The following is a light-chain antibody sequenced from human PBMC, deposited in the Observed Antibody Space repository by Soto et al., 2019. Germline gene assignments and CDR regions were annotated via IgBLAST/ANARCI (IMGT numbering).Light chain of an antibody. CDR3: QQGYRTLT. CDR1: QSISSA. V-gene: IGKV1-39*01. CDR2: AAS. J-gene: IGKJ4*01. Sequence: DIQMTQSPSSLSASVGDRVTISCRASQSISSALNWYQQKPGKAPKLLIYAASTLQSGVPSRFSGSGSGTDFTLTISSLQPEDFATYHCQQGYRTLTFGGGTKVEIK.